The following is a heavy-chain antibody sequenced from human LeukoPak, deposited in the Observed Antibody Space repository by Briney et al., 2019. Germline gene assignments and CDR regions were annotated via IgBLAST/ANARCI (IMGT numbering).Heavy chain of an antibody. CDR3: ARSSGWDREMDY. CDR1: GGTFSSCA. CDR2: IIPIFGTA. J-gene: IGHJ4*02. Sequence: SVKVSCKASGGTFSSCAISWVRQAPGQGLEWMGGIIPIFGTANYAQKFQGRVTITADESTSTAYMELSSLRSEDTAVYYCARSSGWDREMDYWGQGTLVTVSS. D-gene: IGHD6-19*01. V-gene: IGHV1-69*01.